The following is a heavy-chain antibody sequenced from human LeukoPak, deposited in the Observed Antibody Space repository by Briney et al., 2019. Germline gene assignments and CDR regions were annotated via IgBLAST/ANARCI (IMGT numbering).Heavy chain of an antibody. J-gene: IGHJ3*02. CDR1: GAFISSDY. V-gene: IGHV4-4*07. D-gene: IGHD7-27*01. Sequence: PSETLSLTCTVSGAFISSDYWSWIRQPAGKGLEWIGRIYASGSTNYNPSLKSRVTMSLDTSKNQFSLKLSSLTAADTAVYYCARLANWADAFDIWGQGTMVTVSS. CDR3: ARLANWADAFDI. CDR2: IYASGST.